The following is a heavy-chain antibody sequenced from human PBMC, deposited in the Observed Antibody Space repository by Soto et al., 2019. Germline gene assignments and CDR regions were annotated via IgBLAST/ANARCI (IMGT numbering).Heavy chain of an antibody. D-gene: IGHD4-17*01. V-gene: IGHV3-23*01. CDR3: AKDRTTTGYFDY. CDR1: GFTFSSYA. Sequence: GGSLRLSCAASGFTFSSYAMSWVRQAPGKGLEWVSGISGSGGSTYYADSVKGRFTISRDNSRNTLYLQMNSLRAEDTAVYYCAKDRTTTGYFDYWGQGTLVTVSS. J-gene: IGHJ4*02. CDR2: ISGSGGST.